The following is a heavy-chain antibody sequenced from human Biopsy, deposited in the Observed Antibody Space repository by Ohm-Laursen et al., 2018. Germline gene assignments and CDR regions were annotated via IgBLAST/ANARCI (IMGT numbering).Heavy chain of an antibody. CDR1: GGSISSDY. CDR3: VRGVDYYDPYHYYALDA. Sequence: TLSLTCTVSGGSISSDYWSWIRQTPGKGLEWIGYIYYSGRTNYNPSLKSRVTISVDTSKNQFSLKVRPVTAADTAVYYCVRGVDYYDPYHYYALDAWGQGTTVTVSS. CDR2: IYYSGRT. J-gene: IGHJ6*02. V-gene: IGHV4-59*12. D-gene: IGHD3-22*01.